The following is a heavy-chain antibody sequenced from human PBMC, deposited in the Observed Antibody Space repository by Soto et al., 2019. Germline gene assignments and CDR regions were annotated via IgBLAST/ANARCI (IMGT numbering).Heavy chain of an antibody. Sequence: QVQLQESGPGQVKPSQTLSLTCTVSGGSVNGGGYHWSWIRQHPGKGLEWIGDIYYSGSTYYNPTLKSRVTISIDTSTNHFSLHLSALTAADTAVYYCARAPIPNWNYYGMDVWGQGTTVTVSS. V-gene: IGHV4-31*03. CDR1: GGSVNGGGYH. J-gene: IGHJ6*02. CDR3: ARAPIPNWNYYGMDV. D-gene: IGHD1-1*01. CDR2: IYYSGST.